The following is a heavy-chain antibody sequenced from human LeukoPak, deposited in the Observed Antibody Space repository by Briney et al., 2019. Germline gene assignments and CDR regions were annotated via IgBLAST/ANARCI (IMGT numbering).Heavy chain of an antibody. J-gene: IGHJ5*02. D-gene: IGHD3-9*01. CDR1: GFTFSSYA. CDR3: AKAAYYDILTGYSTPTWFDP. CDR2: ISGSGGST. V-gene: IGHV3-23*01. Sequence: GGSLRLSCAASGFTFSSYAMSWVRQAPGKGLEWVSAISGSGGSTYYADSVKSRYTISRDNSKNTLYLQMNSLIAEDTAVYYCAKAAYYDILTGYSTPTWFDPWGQGTLVTVSS.